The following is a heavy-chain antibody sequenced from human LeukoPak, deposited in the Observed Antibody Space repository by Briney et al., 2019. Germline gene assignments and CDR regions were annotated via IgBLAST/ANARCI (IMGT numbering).Heavy chain of an antibody. V-gene: IGHV1-69*05. D-gene: IGHD2-15*01. J-gene: IGHJ1*01. Sequence: SVKVSCKASGGTFSNYAVIWVRQAPGQGLEWMAGIIPIFGTPNYAQKFQGRVTITTDESTSTAYMELSSLRSEDTAVYYCAMIVVVVAAPGPFQHWGQGTLVTVSS. CDR1: GGTFSNYA. CDR3: AMIVVVVAAPGPFQH. CDR2: IIPIFGTP.